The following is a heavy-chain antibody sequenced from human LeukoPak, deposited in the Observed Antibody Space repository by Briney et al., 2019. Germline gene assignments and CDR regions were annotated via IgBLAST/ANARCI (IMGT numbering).Heavy chain of an antibody. CDR3: ARDYYYDSSGYSAFDY. CDR2: ISISSTNI. J-gene: IGHJ4*02. D-gene: IGHD3-22*01. Sequence: PGGSLRLSCAASGFTFTRYSMNWVRQAPGKGLEWVSSISISSTNIYYADSLKGRFTVSRDNAKNSVYLQMNSLRAEDTAVYYCARDYYYDSSGYSAFDYWGQGTLVIATS. CDR1: GFTFTRYS. V-gene: IGHV3-21*01.